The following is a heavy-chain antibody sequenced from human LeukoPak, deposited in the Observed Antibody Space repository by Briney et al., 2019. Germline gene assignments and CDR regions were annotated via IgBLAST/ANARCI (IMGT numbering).Heavy chain of an antibody. Sequence: ASVKVSRKVSGYTLTELSMHWVRQAPGKGLEWMGGFDPEDGETIYAQKFQGRVTMTEDTSTDTAYMELSSLRSEDTAVYYCATGQPNWLGFNYWGQGTLVTVSS. CDR2: FDPEDGET. V-gene: IGHV1-24*01. J-gene: IGHJ4*02. CDR3: ATGQPNWLGFNY. D-gene: IGHD6-19*01. CDR1: GYTLTELS.